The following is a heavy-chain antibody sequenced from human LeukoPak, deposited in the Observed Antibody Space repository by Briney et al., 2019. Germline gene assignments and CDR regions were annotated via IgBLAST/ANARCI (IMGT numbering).Heavy chain of an antibody. V-gene: IGHV4-4*07. J-gene: IGHJ5*02. CDR2: VHGSGSS. CDR3: ARDRGKYYYDSSGYFWFDP. CDR1: SGSLTAFY. Sequence: SETLSLTCTVSSGSLTAFYWSWIRQPAGERLEWIGRVHGSGSSNYNPSLKSRVTISVDTSKNQFSLKLSSVTAADAAVYYCARDRGKYYYDSSGYFWFDPWGQGTLVTVSS. D-gene: IGHD3-22*01.